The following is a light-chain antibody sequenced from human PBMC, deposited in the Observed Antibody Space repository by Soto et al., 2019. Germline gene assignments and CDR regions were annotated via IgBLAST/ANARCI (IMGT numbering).Light chain of an antibody. CDR3: QQYDNRPPFT. J-gene: IGKJ3*01. CDR1: QDISNY. V-gene: IGKV1-33*01. Sequence: DIQMTQSPSSLSASVGDRVTITCQASQDISNYLNWYQQKPGKAPKLLIYDASNLETWVPSRFSGSGSGTDFTFTISSLQPEDIATYYCQQYDNRPPFTFGPGTKVDIK. CDR2: DAS.